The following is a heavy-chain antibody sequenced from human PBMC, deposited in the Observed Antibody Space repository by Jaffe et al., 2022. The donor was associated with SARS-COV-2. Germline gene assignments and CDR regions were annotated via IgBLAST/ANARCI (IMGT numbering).Heavy chain of an antibody. CDR3: ARGPFCRISTSCPPSASLTSSYYYYGMDV. V-gene: IGHV3-74*01. CDR1: GFTFSSYW. D-gene: IGHD2-2*01. Sequence: EVQLVESGGGLVQPGGSLRLSCAASGFTFSSYWMHWVRQAPGKGLVWVSRINSDGSSTSYADSVKGRFTISRDNAKNTLYLQMNSLRAEDTAVYYCARGPFCRISTSCPPSASLTSSYYYYGMDVWGQGTTVTVSS. J-gene: IGHJ6*02. CDR2: INSDGSST.